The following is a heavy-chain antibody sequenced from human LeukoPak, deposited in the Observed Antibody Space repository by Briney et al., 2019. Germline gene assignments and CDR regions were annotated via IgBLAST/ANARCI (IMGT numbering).Heavy chain of an antibody. CDR2: ISGSGGST. V-gene: IGHV3-23*01. Sequence: GGSLRLSCAASGFTFSSYAMSWVRQAPGKGLEWVSAISGSGGSTYYADSVKGRSTISRDNSKNTLYLQMNSLRAEDTAVYYCAKDLAGTSGGNYYYHYMDVWGKGTTVTVSS. D-gene: IGHD3-16*01. J-gene: IGHJ6*03. CDR3: AKDLAGTSGGNYYYHYMDV. CDR1: GFTFSSYA.